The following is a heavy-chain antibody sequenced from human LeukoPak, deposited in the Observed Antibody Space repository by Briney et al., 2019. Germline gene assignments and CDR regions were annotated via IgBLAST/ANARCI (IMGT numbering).Heavy chain of an antibody. V-gene: IGHV3-48*01. Sequence: GGSLRLSCAASGFTFSSYAMNWVRQAPGKGLEWISYISDSSTTIYYADSVKGRFTTSRDNAKNSLHLQMNSLRVEDTAVYYCVRDQGAPDYWSQGTLVTVSS. CDR1: GFTFSSYA. J-gene: IGHJ4*02. D-gene: IGHD1-26*01. CDR3: VRDQGAPDY. CDR2: ISDSSTTI.